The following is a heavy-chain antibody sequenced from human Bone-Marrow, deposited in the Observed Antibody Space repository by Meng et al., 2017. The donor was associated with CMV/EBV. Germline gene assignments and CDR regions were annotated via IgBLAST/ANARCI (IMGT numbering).Heavy chain of an antibody. CDR2: INEDGSEK. CDR1: GFTFSIYS. Sequence: GESLKISCAASGFTFSIYSMTWVRQAPGKGLEWVANINEDGSEKYYVDSVKGRFTISRDNAKNSLYLQMNSLRAEDTAVYYCARVRPKRGYSYEDYWGQGTLVTVSS. CDR3: ARVRPKRGYSYEDY. D-gene: IGHD5-18*01. J-gene: IGHJ4*02. V-gene: IGHV3-7*01.